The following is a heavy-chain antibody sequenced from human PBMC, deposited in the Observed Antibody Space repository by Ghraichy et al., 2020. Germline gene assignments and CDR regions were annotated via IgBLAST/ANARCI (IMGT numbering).Heavy chain of an antibody. J-gene: IGHJ2*01. CDR2: IYYSGST. Sequence: ESLNISCTVSGGSISSSSYYWGWIRQPPGKGLEWIGSIYYSGSTYYNPSLKSRVTISVDTSKNQFSLKLSSVTAADTAVYYCARRGIVVVPAAAKHYWYFDLWGRGTLVTVSS. D-gene: IGHD2-2*01. V-gene: IGHV4-39*01. CDR3: ARRGIVVVPAAAKHYWYFDL. CDR1: GGSISSSSYY.